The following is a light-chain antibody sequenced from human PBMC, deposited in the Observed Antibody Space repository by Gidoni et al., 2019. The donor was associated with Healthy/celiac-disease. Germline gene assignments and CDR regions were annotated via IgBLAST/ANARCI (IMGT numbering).Light chain of an antibody. J-gene: IGLJ3*02. CDR3: AAWDDSLSGRV. Sequence: QSVLTQPPSASGTPGQRVTISCPGSSSNIGSNYVYWYQQLPGTAPKLLIYRNNQRPSGVPDRISGSKSGTSASLAISGLRSEDEADYYCAAWDDSLSGRVFGGGTKLTVL. V-gene: IGLV1-47*01. CDR1: SSNIGSNY. CDR2: RNN.